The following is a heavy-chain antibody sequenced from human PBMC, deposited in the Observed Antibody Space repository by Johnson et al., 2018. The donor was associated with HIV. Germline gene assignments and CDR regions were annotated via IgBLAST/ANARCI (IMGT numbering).Heavy chain of an antibody. CDR1: GFTVIGNY. J-gene: IGHJ3*02. V-gene: IGHV3-53*01. Sequence: VQLVESGGGLIQPGGSLRLSCAASGFTVIGNYMSWVRQAPGKGLDWVSVIYSGGSTYYADSVKGRFTISRDNSKNTLYLQVNSLRAEDTAVYYCARTPTFTRTFDIWGQGTMVTVSS. CDR2: IYSGGST. D-gene: IGHD3-10*01. CDR3: ARTPTFTRTFDI.